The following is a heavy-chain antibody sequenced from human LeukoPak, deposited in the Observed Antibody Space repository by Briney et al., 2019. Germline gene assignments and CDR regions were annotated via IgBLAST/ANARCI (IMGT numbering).Heavy chain of an antibody. CDR3: ARAERVGATLFDY. Sequence: GSLRLSCAASGFTFSSYWMSWVRQPPGKGLEWIGSIYYSGSTNYNPSLKSRVTISVDTSKNQFSLKLSSVTAADTAVYYCARAERVGATLFDYWGQGTLVTVSS. CDR2: IYYSGST. D-gene: IGHD1-26*01. V-gene: IGHV4-59*01. CDR1: GFTFSSYW. J-gene: IGHJ4*02.